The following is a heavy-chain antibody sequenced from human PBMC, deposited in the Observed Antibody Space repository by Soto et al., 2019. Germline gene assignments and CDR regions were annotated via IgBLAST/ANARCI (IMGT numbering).Heavy chain of an antibody. J-gene: IGHJ4*02. CDR2: IHNSGST. CDR1: GGSVSSCCNY. V-gene: IGHV4-39*01. CDR3: TRGLSSPSATGI. D-gene: IGHD6-6*01. Sequence: LSLTCTVSGGSVSSCCNYWGWVRQPPGKGLEWIGSIHNSGSTSYNPSLKSRVTISVDTPKNQFSLNLTSVTAADTAVYYCTRGLSSPSATGIWGQGTLVTVSS.